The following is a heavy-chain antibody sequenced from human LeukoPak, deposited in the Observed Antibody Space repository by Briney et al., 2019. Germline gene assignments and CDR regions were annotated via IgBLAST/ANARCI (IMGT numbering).Heavy chain of an antibody. CDR1: GGSFSGYY. Sequence: PSETLSLTCAVYGGSFSGYYWSWIRQPPGKGLEWIGEINHSGSTNYNPSLKSRVTISVDTSKNQFSLKLSSVTAADTAVYYCARVGSGYVPSYFDYWGQGTLVTVSS. V-gene: IGHV4-34*01. CDR3: ARVGSGYVPSYFDY. D-gene: IGHD5-12*01. J-gene: IGHJ4*02. CDR2: INHSGST.